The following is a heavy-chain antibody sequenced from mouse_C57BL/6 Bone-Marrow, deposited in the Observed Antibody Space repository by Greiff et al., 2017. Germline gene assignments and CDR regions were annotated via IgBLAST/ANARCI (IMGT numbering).Heavy chain of an antibody. CDR1: GYTFTSYW. Sequence: KLSCKASGYTFTSYWMQWVKQRPGQGLEWIGEIDPSDSYTNYNKKFKGKATLTVDTSSSTAYMQLSSLTSEDSAVYYCARDDYYAMDYWGQGTSVTVSS. J-gene: IGHJ4*01. CDR2: IDPSDSYT. CDR3: ARDDYYAMDY. V-gene: IGHV1-50*01.